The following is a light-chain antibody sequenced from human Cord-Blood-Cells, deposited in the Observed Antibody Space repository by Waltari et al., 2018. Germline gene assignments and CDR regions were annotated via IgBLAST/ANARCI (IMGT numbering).Light chain of an antibody. J-gene: IGLJ1*01. CDR1: RSDVGGYKH. CDR3: SSYTSSSTYV. CDR2: EVS. Sequence: QSALTQPASVSGSPGQSITIPCTGTRSDVGGYKHVSWYQQHPGKAPKLMIYEVSNRPSGVSNRFSGSKSGNTASLTISGLQAEDEADYYCSSYTSSSTYVFGTGTKVTVL. V-gene: IGLV2-14*01.